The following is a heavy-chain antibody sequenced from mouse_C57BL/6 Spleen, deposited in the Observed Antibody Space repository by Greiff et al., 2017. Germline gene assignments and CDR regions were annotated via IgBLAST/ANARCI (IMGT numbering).Heavy chain of an antibody. CDR1: GYAFSSSW. Sequence: QVQLKESGPELVKPGASVKISCKASGYAFSSSWMNWVKQRPGKGLEWIGRIYPGDGDTNYNGKFKGKATLTADKSSSTAYMQLSSLTSEDSAVYFCATAFLYDGYYVPGVAYWGQGTLVTVSA. J-gene: IGHJ3*01. CDR3: ATAFLYDGYYVPGVAY. D-gene: IGHD2-3*01. V-gene: IGHV1-82*01. CDR2: IYPGDGDT.